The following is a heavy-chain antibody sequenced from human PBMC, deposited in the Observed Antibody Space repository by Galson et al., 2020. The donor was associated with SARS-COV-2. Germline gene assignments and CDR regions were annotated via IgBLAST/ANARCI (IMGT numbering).Heavy chain of an antibody. CDR2: ISAYNGNT. V-gene: IGHV1-18*01. D-gene: IGHD6-13*01. Sequence: ASVKVSCKASGYTFTSYGISWVRQAPGQGLEWMGWISAYNGNTNYAQKLQGRVTMTTDTSTSTAYMELRSLRSDDTAVYYCARDDKTIRIAAAGPFDYWGQGTLFTVSS. CDR1: GYTFTSYG. J-gene: IGHJ4*02. CDR3: ARDDKTIRIAAAGPFDY.